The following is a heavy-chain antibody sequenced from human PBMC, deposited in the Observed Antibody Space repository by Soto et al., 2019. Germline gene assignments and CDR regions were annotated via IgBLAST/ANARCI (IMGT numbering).Heavy chain of an antibody. Sequence: ASVKVSCKASGYTFTGYYMHWVRQAPGQGLEWMGWINPNSGGTNYAQKFQGRVTMTRGTSISTAYMELSSLRSEDTAVYYCARAVPAAKLNMNVWGKGTTVTVSS. J-gene: IGHJ6*03. CDR1: GYTFTGYY. D-gene: IGHD2-2*01. V-gene: IGHV1-2*02. CDR3: ARAVPAAKLNMNV. CDR2: INPNSGGT.